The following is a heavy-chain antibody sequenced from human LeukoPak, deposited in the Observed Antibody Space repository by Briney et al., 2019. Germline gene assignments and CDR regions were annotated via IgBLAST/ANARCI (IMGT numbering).Heavy chain of an antibody. V-gene: IGHV4-61*01. D-gene: IGHD1-26*01. Sequence: KTSETLSLTCTVSGGSVSSGNYYWSWIRQPPGKGLEWIGYIYYSGSTNYNPSLKSRVTISVDTSKNQFSLKLSSVTAADTAVYYCAREQLGAPDYWGQGTLVTVSS. CDR3: AREQLGAPDY. CDR2: IYYSGST. J-gene: IGHJ4*02. CDR1: GGSVSSGNYY.